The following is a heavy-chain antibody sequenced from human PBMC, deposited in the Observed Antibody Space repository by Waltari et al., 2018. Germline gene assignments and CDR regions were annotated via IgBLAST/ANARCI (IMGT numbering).Heavy chain of an antibody. CDR1: GGSISSHY. CDR2: IYYSGST. Sequence: QVQLQESGPGLVKPSETLSLTCTVSGGSISSHYWSWIRQPPGKGLEWIGYIYYSGSTNYNPSLKSRVTISVDTSKNQFSLKLSSVTAADTAVYYCARSPPVTTRAFDIWGQGTMVTVSS. V-gene: IGHV4-59*11. CDR3: ARSPPVTTRAFDI. D-gene: IGHD4-17*01. J-gene: IGHJ3*02.